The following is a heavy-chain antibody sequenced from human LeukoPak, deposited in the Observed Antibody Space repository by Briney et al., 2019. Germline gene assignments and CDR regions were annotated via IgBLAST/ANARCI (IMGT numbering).Heavy chain of an antibody. CDR2: MNPNSGGT. J-gene: IGHJ4*02. CDR3: ARERKYYYDSSGPLGD. D-gene: IGHD3-22*01. Sequence: ASVKVSCKASGYTFTGYYMHWVRQAPGQGLEWMGRMNPNSGGTNYAQKFQGRVTMTRDTSLSTAYMELSRLRSDDTAVYYCARERKYYYDSSGPLGDWGQGTLVTVSS. CDR1: GYTFTGYY. V-gene: IGHV1-2*06.